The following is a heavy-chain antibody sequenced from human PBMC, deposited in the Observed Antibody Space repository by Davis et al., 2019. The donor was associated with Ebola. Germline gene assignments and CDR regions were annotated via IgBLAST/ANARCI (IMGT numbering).Heavy chain of an antibody. CDR2: INSDGSST. V-gene: IGHV3-74*01. Sequence: GESLKISCAASGFTFSSYWMHWVRQAPGKGLVWVSRINSDGSSTSYADSVKGRFAISRDNAKNTLYLQMNSLRAEDTAAYYCARDGSGWDYFDYWGQGTLVTVSS. D-gene: IGHD6-19*01. CDR3: ARDGSGWDYFDY. CDR1: GFTFSSYW. J-gene: IGHJ4*02.